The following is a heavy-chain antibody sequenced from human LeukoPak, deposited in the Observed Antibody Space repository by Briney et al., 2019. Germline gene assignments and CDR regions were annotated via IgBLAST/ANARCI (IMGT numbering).Heavy chain of an antibody. J-gene: IGHJ4*02. Sequence: ASVKVSCKASGGTFSSYAISWVRQAPGQGLEWMGRIIPIFGTANYAQKFQGRVTMTRDTSITTAYMELSSLRSDDTAVYYCARGQGDYDFDYWGQGTLVTVSS. CDR3: ARGQGDYDFDY. CDR2: IIPIFGTA. D-gene: IGHD4-17*01. V-gene: IGHV1-69*05. CDR1: GGTFSSYA.